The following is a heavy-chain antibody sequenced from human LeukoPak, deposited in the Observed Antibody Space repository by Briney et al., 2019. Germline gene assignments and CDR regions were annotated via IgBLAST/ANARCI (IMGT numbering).Heavy chain of an antibody. CDR3: AKDPPFGSSWYYFDY. J-gene: IGHJ4*02. Sequence: PGGSVRLSCAASGFTFSSYDMSWVRQAPGKGLEWASAISGSGGSTYYADSVKGRFTISRDNSKNTLYLQMNSLRAEDTAVYYCAKDPPFGSSWYYFDYWGQGTLVTVSS. CDR1: GFTFSSYD. CDR2: ISGSGGST. D-gene: IGHD6-13*01. V-gene: IGHV3-23*01.